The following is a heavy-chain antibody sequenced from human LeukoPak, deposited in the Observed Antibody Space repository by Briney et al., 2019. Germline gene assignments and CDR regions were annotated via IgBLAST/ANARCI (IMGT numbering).Heavy chain of an antibody. CDR1: GFAFDDYG. CDR2: INWNGGST. CDR3: ARNSDILDYYYMDV. D-gene: IGHD3-9*01. V-gene: IGHV3-20*01. Sequence: TGGSLRLSCAASGFAFDDYGMSWVRQAPGKGLEWVSGINWNGGSTGYADSVKGRFTISRDNAKNSLYLQMNSLRAEDTALYHCARNSDILDYYYMDVWGKGTTVTISS. J-gene: IGHJ6*03.